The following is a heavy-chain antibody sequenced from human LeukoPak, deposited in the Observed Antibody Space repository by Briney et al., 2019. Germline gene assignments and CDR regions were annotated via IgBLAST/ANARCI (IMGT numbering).Heavy chain of an antibody. CDR2: FYHSGST. V-gene: IGHV4-59*01. CDR3: ARGQWLPVFDF. D-gene: IGHD3-22*01. CDR1: GGFNTHYY. J-gene: IGHJ4*02. Sequence: SETLSLTCTVSGGFNTHYYWSWIRQPPGKGLEWIGYFYHSGSTNYNPSLKSRVTISVDTSKNHFSLKLSSVTAADTAVYYCARGQWLPVFDFWGQGTLVTVSS.